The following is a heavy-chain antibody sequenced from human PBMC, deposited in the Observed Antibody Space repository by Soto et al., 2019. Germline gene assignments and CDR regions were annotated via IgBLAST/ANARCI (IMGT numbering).Heavy chain of an antibody. CDR2: ILGGTGNT. V-gene: IGHV1-3*01. CDR3: AREGDHPGYDYGLDY. D-gene: IGHD5-12*01. Sequence: QVQLVQSGAEVRKPGASVKVSCQASGYTFTDFAIHWVRQAPGQGLEWMGWILGGTGNTKYSQKFQCRFTITRDTSTTTAYMDLSSLTSGDTALYFCAREGDHPGYDYGLDYWGQGILVTVSS. J-gene: IGHJ4*02. CDR1: GYTFTDFA.